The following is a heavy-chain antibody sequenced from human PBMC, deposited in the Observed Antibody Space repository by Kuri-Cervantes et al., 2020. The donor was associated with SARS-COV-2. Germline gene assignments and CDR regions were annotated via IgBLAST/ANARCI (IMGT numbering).Heavy chain of an antibody. CDR1: GFTFSSYA. D-gene: IGHD5-18*01. J-gene: IGHJ4*02. Sequence: GGSLRLSCAASGFTFSSYAMSWVRQAPGKGLEWVSAISGSGGSTYYADSVKGRFTISRDNSKNTLYLQMNSLRAEDTAVYYRARDRQLWLESCFDYWGQGTLVTVSS. CDR2: ISGSGGST. CDR3: ARDRQLWLESCFDY. V-gene: IGHV3-23*01.